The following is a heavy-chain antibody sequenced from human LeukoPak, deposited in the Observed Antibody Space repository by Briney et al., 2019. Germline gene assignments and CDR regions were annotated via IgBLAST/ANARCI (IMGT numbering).Heavy chain of an antibody. CDR3: ARHRSMIVVRYNWFDP. D-gene: IGHD3-22*01. Sequence: ASVKVSCKASGYTFTGYYMHWVRQAPGQGLEWVGRINPNSGGTNYAQKFQGRVTMTRDTSISTAYMELSRLRSDDTAVYYCARHRSMIVVRYNWFDPWGQGTLVTVSS. CDR2: INPNSGGT. J-gene: IGHJ5*02. V-gene: IGHV1-2*06. CDR1: GYTFTGYY.